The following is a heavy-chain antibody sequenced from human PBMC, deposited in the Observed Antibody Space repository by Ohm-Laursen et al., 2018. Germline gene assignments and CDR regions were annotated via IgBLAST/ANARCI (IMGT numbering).Heavy chain of an antibody. Sequence: GSLRLSCAASGLTVSSNYMTWVRQAPGKGLEWVSVIYSGGSTSYADSVKGRFTISRDNAKNTLYLQMNSLRAEDTAVYYCARARLERPSLYYFDYWGQGTLVTVSS. CDR2: IYSGGST. V-gene: IGHV3-53*01. J-gene: IGHJ4*02. CDR1: GLTVSSNY. CDR3: ARARLERPSLYYFDY. D-gene: IGHD5-24*01.